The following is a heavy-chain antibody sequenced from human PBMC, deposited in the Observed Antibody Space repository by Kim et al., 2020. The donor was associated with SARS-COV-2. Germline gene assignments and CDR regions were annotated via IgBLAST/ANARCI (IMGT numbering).Heavy chain of an antibody. J-gene: IGHJ4*02. Sequence: GGSLRLSCAASGFSFSSSGMHWVRQAPGKGLEWMAVISSDGSNKYYADSVKGRFTISRDNSKNTLYLQMNSLRTEDTAVYYCANLWGGAFDLWGQGTLVTVSS. D-gene: IGHD3-10*01. CDR3: ANLWGGAFDL. V-gene: IGHV3-30*18. CDR1: GFSFSSSG. CDR2: ISSDGSNK.